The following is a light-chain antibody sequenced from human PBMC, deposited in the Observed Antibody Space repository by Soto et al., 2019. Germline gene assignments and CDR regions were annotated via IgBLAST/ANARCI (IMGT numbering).Light chain of an antibody. CDR2: AAY. CDR1: QSISSY. Sequence: DIQMTQSPSSLSASVGDTVTITCRASQSISSYLTWYQQKPGKAPKLLIYAAYNLQGGVPSRFSGSGSGTDFTPTISSLQPEDFATYYCQQSYSSHPTFCQGTKVDIK. CDR3: QQSYSSHPT. J-gene: IGKJ1*01. V-gene: IGKV1-39*01.